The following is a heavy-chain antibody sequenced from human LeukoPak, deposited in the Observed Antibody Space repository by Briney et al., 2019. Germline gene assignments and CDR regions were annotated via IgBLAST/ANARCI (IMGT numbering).Heavy chain of an antibody. CDR2: IKRKTDGGTT. Sequence: GGSLRLSCAASGFTFTNAWMNWVRQAPGKGLEWVGRIKRKTDGGTTDYAAPVKGRFTISRDDSKNTLFLQMNSLKTEDTAMYYCATASRGYVDYWGQGTLVTVSS. V-gene: IGHV3-15*07. D-gene: IGHD3-22*01. CDR1: GFTFTNAW. J-gene: IGHJ4*02. CDR3: ATASRGYVDY.